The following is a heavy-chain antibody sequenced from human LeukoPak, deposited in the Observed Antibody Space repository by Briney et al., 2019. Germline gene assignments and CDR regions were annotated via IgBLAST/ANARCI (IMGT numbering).Heavy chain of an antibody. CDR3: ARVTSGCSDY. D-gene: IGHD6-19*01. CDR2: IYYSGST. Sequence: SETLSLTCTVSGGSISSGGYYWSWIRQHPGKGLEWIGYIYYSGSTYYNPSLKSRVTISVDTSKNQFSLKLSSVTAADTAVYYCARVTSGCSDYWGQGTLVTVSS. CDR1: GGSISSGGYY. V-gene: IGHV4-31*03. J-gene: IGHJ4*02.